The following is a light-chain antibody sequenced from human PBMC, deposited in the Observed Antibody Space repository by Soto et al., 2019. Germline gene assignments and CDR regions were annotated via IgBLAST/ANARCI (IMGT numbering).Light chain of an antibody. J-gene: IGLJ1*01. CDR2: DVT. Sequence: LAQPRSVSGSPGQSVTISCTGTSSDVGGYNCVSWYQQHPGKAPQLIIYDVTQRPSGVPDRFSGSKSGNTASLSISGLQAEDEVDYYCCSHSASYTFVFGTGTKVTVL. CDR3: CSHSASYTFV. CDR1: SSDVGGYNC. V-gene: IGLV2-11*01.